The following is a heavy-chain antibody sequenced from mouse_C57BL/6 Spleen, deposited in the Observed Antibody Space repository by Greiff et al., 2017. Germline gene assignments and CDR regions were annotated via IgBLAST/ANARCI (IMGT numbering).Heavy chain of an antibody. J-gene: IGHJ4*01. V-gene: IGHV2-2*01. CDR2: LWSGGST. Sequence: QVQLQQSGPGLVQPSQSLSITCTVSGFSLTSYGVHWVRQSPGKGLEWLGVLWSGGSTDYNAAFISRLSISKDNSKSQVFFKMNSLQADDTAIYYCARKEFITTAYAMDYWGQGTSVTVSS. D-gene: IGHD1-1*01. CDR1: GFSLTSYG. CDR3: ARKEFITTAYAMDY.